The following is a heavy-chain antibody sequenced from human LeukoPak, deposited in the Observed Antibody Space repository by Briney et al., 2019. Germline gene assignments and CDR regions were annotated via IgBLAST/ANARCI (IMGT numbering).Heavy chain of an antibody. CDR2: IKQDGSEK. J-gene: IGHJ4*02. CDR3: ARGGVDSSSPYFDY. CDR1: GFTVSSNY. D-gene: IGHD6-6*01. V-gene: IGHV3-7*01. Sequence: GGSLRLSCAASGFTVSSNYMSWVRQAPGKGLEWVANIKQDGSEKYYVDSVKGRFTISRDNAKNSLYLQMNSLRAEDTAVYYCARGGVDSSSPYFDYWGQGTLVTVSS.